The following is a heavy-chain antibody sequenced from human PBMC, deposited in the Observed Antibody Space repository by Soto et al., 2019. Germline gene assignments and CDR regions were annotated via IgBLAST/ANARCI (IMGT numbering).Heavy chain of an antibody. Sequence: QVQLVESGGGVVQPGGSLRLSCAASGFSFNNYGMHWVRQAPGKELEWVAVILFDGSDNWYADSVKGRFTISRDNSKNTLYLHMNSLTAEDTAVYYCVKDMGYCSGGSCYWGAYFYYYMDVWGKGTTVTVSS. V-gene: IGHV3-30*18. D-gene: IGHD2-15*01. J-gene: IGHJ6*03. CDR2: ILFDGSDN. CDR1: GFSFNNYG. CDR3: VKDMGYCSGGSCYWGAYFYYYMDV.